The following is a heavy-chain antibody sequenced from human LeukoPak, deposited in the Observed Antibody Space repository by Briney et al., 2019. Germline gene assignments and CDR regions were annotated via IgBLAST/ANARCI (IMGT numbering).Heavy chain of an antibody. CDR2: IYGGGST. V-gene: IGHV3-66*01. CDR3: ARDDVRQWLTS. J-gene: IGHJ4*02. D-gene: IGHD6-19*01. Sequence: PGGSLRLSCAASGFTVSSNYMSWVRQAPGKGLEWVSVIYGGGSTYYADSVKGRFTISRDNSKNTLYLQMNSLRAEDTAVYYCARDDVRQWLTSWGQGTLVTVSS. CDR1: GFTVSSNY.